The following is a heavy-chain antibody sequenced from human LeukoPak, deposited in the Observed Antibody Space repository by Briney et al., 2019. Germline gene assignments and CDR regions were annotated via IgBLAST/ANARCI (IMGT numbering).Heavy chain of an antibody. D-gene: IGHD4-17*01. CDR3: AKDLSGDYGDYGYFQH. Sequence: GGSLRLSCAASGFTFSSYAMSWVRQAPGKGLEWVSAISGSGGSTYYADSVKGRFTISRDNSKNTLYLQMNSLRAEDTAVYYCAKDLSGDYGDYGYFQHWGQGTLVTVSS. V-gene: IGHV3-23*01. CDR1: GFTFSSYA. J-gene: IGHJ1*01. CDR2: ISGSGGST.